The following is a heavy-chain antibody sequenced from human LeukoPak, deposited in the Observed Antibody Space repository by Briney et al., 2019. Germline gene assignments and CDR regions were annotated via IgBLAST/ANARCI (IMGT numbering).Heavy chain of an antibody. J-gene: IGHJ4*02. CDR3: ARNGYFAIDY. D-gene: IGHD4-17*01. CDR1: GGSISSDNW. V-gene: IGHV4-4*02. Sequence: PSETLSLTCVVSGGSISSDNWWSWVRQPPGKGLEWIGEIYHSGSTNYNPSLKSRVTISVDKSKNQFSLRLTSVTAADTAVYYCARNGYFAIDYWGQGTLVTVSS. CDR2: IYHSGST.